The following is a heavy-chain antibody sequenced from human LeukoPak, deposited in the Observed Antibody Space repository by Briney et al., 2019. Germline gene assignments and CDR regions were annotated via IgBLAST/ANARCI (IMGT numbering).Heavy chain of an antibody. Sequence: GGSLRLSCAASGFTFSSYAMHWVRQAPGKGLEWVAVISYDGSNKYYADSVKGRFTISRDNSKNTLYLQMNSLRAEDTAVYYCARADYDILTGYYHFDYWGQGTLVTVSS. V-gene: IGHV3-30-3*01. CDR1: GFTFSSYA. J-gene: IGHJ4*02. CDR3: ARADYDILTGYYHFDY. D-gene: IGHD3-9*01. CDR2: ISYDGSNK.